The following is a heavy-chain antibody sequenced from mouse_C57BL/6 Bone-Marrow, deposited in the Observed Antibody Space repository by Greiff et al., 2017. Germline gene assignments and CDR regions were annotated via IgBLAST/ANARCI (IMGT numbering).Heavy chain of an antibody. CDR2: IDPANGDT. J-gene: IGHJ3*01. D-gene: IGHD1-1*01. CDR3: TRSRYYYGSSPWFAD. CDR1: GFNIKDDY. Sequence: VQLQQSGAELVRPGASVKLSCKASGFNIKDDYMHWVKQRPEQGLEWIGWIDPANGDTDYASKFQGKATITADTSSNTAYLQLSRLTSEDTAVDYCTRSRYYYGSSPWFADGGQGTLGTVSA. V-gene: IGHV14-4*01.